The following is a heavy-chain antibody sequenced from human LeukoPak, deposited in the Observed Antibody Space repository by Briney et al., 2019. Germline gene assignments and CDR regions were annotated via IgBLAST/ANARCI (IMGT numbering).Heavy chain of an antibody. J-gene: IGHJ4*02. CDR1: GLTVSSNY. D-gene: IGHD5-24*01. Sequence: GGSLRLSCAASGLTVSSNYMNWVRQAPGKGLEWVSVIHGGGNIYYADSVKGRFTISRDNSKNTLYLQMNSLRAEDTAVYYCARGAGYNYPYYFDYWGQGTLVTVSS. V-gene: IGHV3-53*01. CDR3: ARGAGYNYPYYFDY. CDR2: IHGGGNI.